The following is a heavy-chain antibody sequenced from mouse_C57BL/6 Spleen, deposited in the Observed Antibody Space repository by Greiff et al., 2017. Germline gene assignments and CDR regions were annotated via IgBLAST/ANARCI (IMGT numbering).Heavy chain of an antibody. J-gene: IGHJ4*01. D-gene: IGHD1-1*01. Sequence: QVQLQQPGAELVKPGASVKLSCKASGYTFTSYWMHWVKQRPGQGLEWIGEIDPADSSTNYNQKFKGKATLTVDKSSSTAYMQLSSLTSEDSAVYYCARYDSVSSGGYDYAMDYWGQGTSVTVSS. V-gene: IGHV1-69*02. CDR1: GYTFTSYW. CDR3: ARYDSVSSGGYDYAMDY. CDR2: IDPADSST.